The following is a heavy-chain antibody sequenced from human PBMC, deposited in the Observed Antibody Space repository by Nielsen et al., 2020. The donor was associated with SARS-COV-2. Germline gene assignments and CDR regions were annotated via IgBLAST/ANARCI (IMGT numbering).Heavy chain of an antibody. CDR2: ISGSGGST. V-gene: IGHV3-23*01. J-gene: IGHJ4*02. Sequence: GGSLRLSCAASGFTFSSYAMIWVRQAPGKGLEWVSAISGSGGSTYYADSVKDRFTISRDNSKNTLYLQMNSLRAEDTAVYYCAKGPLQPQWLVSAFDYWGQGTLVTVSS. CDR3: AKGPLQPQWLVSAFDY. CDR1: GFTFSSYA. D-gene: IGHD6-19*01.